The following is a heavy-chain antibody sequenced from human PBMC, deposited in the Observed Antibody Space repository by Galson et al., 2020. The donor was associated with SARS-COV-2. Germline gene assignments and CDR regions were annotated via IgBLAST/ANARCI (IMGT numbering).Heavy chain of an antibody. CDR3: ARESRWELYFDY. Sequence: SETLSLTCTVSGDSVSGSGYWWTWIRQHPGQGLEWIGYIYYSGTTHYNPSLKSRVTISGDTSRNQFSLRLNYVTAADTAVYYCARESRWELYFDYWGQGILVTVAS. D-gene: IGHD1-26*01. J-gene: IGHJ4*02. CDR1: GDSVSGSGYW. V-gene: IGHV4-61*08. CDR2: IYYSGTT.